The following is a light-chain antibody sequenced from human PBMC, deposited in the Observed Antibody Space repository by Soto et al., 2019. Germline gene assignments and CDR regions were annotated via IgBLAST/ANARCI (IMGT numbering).Light chain of an antibody. V-gene: IGLV1-40*01. CDR1: SSNIGAGSG. CDR3: QTYDSSLSGLYV. J-gene: IGLJ1*01. Sequence: QSVLTPPPSISGATGQRVTISCPGSSSNIGAGSGVHWYHQLPGTAPKLLIYGNTNRPSGVPDRFSGSKSGTSASLAIAGLQTEDEGDYYCQTYDSSLSGLYVFGTGTKVTVL. CDR2: GNT.